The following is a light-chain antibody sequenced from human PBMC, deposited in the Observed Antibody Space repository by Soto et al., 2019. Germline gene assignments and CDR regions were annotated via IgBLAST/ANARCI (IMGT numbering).Light chain of an antibody. CDR2: DAS. Sequence: EIVLTQSPATLSLSPGERATLSCRASQSVSSYLAWYQQKPGQAPSLLIYDASNRATGIRARFRGSGSGTDFTPTISRLAPEDFAVSYCQQRSNWPGFGGGTKAELK. V-gene: IGKV3-11*01. J-gene: IGKJ4*02. CDR1: QSVSSY. CDR3: QQRSNWPG.